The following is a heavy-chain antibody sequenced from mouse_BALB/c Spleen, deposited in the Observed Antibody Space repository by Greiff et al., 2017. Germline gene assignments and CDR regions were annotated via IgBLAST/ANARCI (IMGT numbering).Heavy chain of an antibody. V-gene: IGHV1-15*01. CDR2: IDPETGGT. J-gene: IGHJ2*01. Sequence: VKLMESGAELVRPGASVTLSCKASGYTFTDYEMHWVKQTPVHGLEWIGAIDPETGGTAYNQKFKGKATLTADKSSSTAYMELRSLTSEDSAVYYCTDYGNPLDYWGQGTTLTVSA. CDR1: GYTFTDYE. CDR3: TDYGNPLDY. D-gene: IGHD2-1*01.